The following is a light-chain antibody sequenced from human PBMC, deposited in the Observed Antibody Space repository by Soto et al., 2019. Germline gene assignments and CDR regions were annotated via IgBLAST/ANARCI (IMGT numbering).Light chain of an antibody. J-gene: IGKJ1*01. CDR1: QSISSW. Sequence: DIQMTQSPSTLSASVGDSVTITCRASQSISSWLAWYQQKPGKAPKLLIYKASSLESGVPSRFSVSGSGTEFTLTISSLQPDGFATYYCQQYNSYPWTCGQGTKVEIK. CDR2: KAS. CDR3: QQYNSYPWT. V-gene: IGKV1-5*03.